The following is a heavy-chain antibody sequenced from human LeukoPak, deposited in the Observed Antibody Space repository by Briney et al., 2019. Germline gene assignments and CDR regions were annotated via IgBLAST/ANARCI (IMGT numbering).Heavy chain of an antibody. Sequence: SVKDSCKASGGTFSSYAISWVRQTPGQGLEWMGRIIPIFGTANYAQKFQGRVTITTDESTSTAYMELSSLRSEDTAVYYCAILRITMVRGVNRGYYYYMDVWGKGTTVTVSS. J-gene: IGHJ6*03. V-gene: IGHV1-69*05. CDR2: IIPIFGTA. CDR3: AILRITMVRGVNRGYYYYMDV. D-gene: IGHD3-10*01. CDR1: GGTFSSYA.